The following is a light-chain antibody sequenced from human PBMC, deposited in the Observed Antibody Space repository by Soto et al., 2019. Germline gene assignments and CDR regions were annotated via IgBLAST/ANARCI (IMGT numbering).Light chain of an antibody. J-gene: IGKJ4*01. Sequence: EIVMTQSPASLSVYPGERATLSCRANQSVDIYLAWYQQRPGQAPRLLIYDTSIRAPGIPATFSGSGSGTEFALTISSLQSEDVAVYYCQQYKDWPPITFGGGTKVQIK. V-gene: IGKV3-15*01. CDR3: QQYKDWPPIT. CDR2: DTS. CDR1: QSVDIY.